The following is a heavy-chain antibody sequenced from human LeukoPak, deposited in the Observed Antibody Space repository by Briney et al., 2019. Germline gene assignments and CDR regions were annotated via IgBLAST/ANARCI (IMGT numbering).Heavy chain of an antibody. D-gene: IGHD3-10*01. V-gene: IGHV3-30*18. CDR2: ISYDGSNK. Sequence: GGSLRLSCAASGFTFSSYGMHWVRQAPGKGLEWVAVISYDGSNKYYADSVKGRFTISRDNSKNTLYLQMNSLRAEDTAVYYCAKDTSGVWFGEFGAFDIWGQGTMVTVSS. J-gene: IGHJ3*02. CDR1: GFTFSSYG. CDR3: AKDTSGVWFGEFGAFDI.